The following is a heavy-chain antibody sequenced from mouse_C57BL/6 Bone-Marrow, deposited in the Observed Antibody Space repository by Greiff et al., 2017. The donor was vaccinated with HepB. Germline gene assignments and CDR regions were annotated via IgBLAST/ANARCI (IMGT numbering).Heavy chain of an antibody. CDR3: ARGVITTVVAGNAMDY. CDR1: GYTFTSYW. V-gene: IGHV1-52*01. J-gene: IGHJ4*01. Sequence: QVQLQQPGAELVRPGSSVKLSCKASGYTFTSYWMHWVKQRPIQGLEWIGNIDPSDSETHYNQKFKDKATLTVDKSSSTAYMQLSSLTSEDSAVYYCARGVITTVVAGNAMDYWGQGTSVTASS. D-gene: IGHD1-1*01. CDR2: IDPSDSET.